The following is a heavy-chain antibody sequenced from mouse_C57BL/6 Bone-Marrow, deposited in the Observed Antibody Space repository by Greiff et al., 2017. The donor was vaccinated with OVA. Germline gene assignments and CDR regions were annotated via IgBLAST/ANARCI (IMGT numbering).Heavy chain of an antibody. CDR2: IDPSDSYT. Sequence: QVQLQQPGAELVMPGASVKLSCKASGYTFTSYWMHWVKQRPGQGLEWIGEIDPSDSYTKYNQKFKGKSKLTVDKSSTAAYMQRSSLTSEDSAVYYCARRWSFFDYWGQGTTLTVSS. CDR3: ARRWSFFDY. V-gene: IGHV1-69*01. D-gene: IGHD2-3*01. J-gene: IGHJ2*01. CDR1: GYTFTSYW.